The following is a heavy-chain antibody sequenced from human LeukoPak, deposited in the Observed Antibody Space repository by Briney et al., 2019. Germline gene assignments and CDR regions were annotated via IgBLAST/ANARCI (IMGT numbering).Heavy chain of an antibody. CDR3: ARAPPIAAAGGVDS. CDR2: IYYSGST. J-gene: IGHJ4*02. V-gene: IGHV4-59*01. D-gene: IGHD6-13*01. CDR1: GGSISSYY. Sequence: SETLSLTCTVSGGSISSYYWSWIRQPPGKGLEWIGYIYYSGSTNYNPSLKSRVTISVDTSKSQFSLKLSSVTAADTAVYYCARAPPIAAAGGVDSWGQGTLVTVSS.